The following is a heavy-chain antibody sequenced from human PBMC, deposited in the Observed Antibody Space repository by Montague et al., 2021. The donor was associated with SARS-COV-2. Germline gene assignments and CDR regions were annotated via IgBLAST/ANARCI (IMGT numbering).Heavy chain of an antibody. CDR3: ARDRALEN. V-gene: IGHV3-30-3*01. J-gene: IGHJ4*02. D-gene: IGHD3-10*01. Sequence: SLRLSCAASGFTFSSYAMHWVRQGPGKGLEWVAVISYDGSNKYYADSVKGRFTTSRDNSKNTLYLQMNSLRAEDTAVYYCARDRALENWGQGTLVTVSS. CDR2: ISYDGSNK. CDR1: GFTFSSYA.